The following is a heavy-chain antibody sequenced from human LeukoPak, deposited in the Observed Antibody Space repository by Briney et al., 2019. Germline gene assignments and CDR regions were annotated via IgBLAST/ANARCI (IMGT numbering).Heavy chain of an antibody. CDR2: IFYTGST. CDR1: GASISSGSYY. CDR3: VRGPLSDSDRSPYRDSFDV. Sequence: SETLSLTCSVSGASISSGSYYWSLIRQPPGKGLEWIGYIFYTGSTYYNPSLQSRLTMSIDTSENNFSLKLRSVTAADTAVYYCVRGPLSDSDRSPYRDSFDVWGQGTTVTVSS. V-gene: IGHV4-30-4*01. D-gene: IGHD3-22*01. J-gene: IGHJ3*01.